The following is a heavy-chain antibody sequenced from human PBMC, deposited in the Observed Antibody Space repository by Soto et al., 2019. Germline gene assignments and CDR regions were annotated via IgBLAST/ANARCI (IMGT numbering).Heavy chain of an antibody. Sequence: QVQLVESGGGVVQPGRSLRLSCAASGFTFSSYAMHWVRQAPGKGLEWVAVISYDGSNKYYADSVKGRFTISRDNSKNTLYLQMNSLRAKDRAVYYCAREDYYDSSGYYKLLSGPRTVGDNGGKGTLVTVS. CDR1: GFTFSSYA. J-gene: IGHJ4*02. D-gene: IGHD3-22*01. CDR2: ISYDGSNK. CDR3: AREDYYDSSGYYKLLSGPRTVGDN. V-gene: IGHV3-30-3*01.